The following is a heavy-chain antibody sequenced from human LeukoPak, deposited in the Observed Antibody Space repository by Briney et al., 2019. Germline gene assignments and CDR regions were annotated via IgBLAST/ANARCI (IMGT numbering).Heavy chain of an antibody. CDR1: GGSISSYY. CDR3: ARELEYYDSSGMRY. CDR2: IYYSGST. V-gene: IGHV4-59*01. Sequence: SETLSLTCTVCGGSISSYYWSWIRQPPGKGLEWIGYIYYSGSTNYNPSLKSRVTISVDTTKNHFSLKLSSETAADTAVYYCARELEYYDSSGMRYWGQGTLVTVSS. J-gene: IGHJ4*02. D-gene: IGHD3-22*01.